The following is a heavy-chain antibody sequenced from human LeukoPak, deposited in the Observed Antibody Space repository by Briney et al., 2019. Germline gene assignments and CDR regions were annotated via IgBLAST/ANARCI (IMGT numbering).Heavy chain of an antibody. D-gene: IGHD6-13*01. CDR1: GFTFISYA. CDR2: ISGSGGST. Sequence: PGGSLRLSCAASGFTFISYAMSWVRQAPGKGLEWVSGISGSGGSTYYADSVKGRFTISIDNSKNTLYLQMNSLRAEDTAVYYWPKDPEAAGTFWFAPWGQGTLVTVSS. J-gene: IGHJ5*02. CDR3: PKDPEAAGTFWFAP. V-gene: IGHV3-23*01.